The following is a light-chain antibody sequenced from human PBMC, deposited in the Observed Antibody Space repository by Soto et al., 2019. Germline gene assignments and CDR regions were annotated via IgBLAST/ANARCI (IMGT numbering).Light chain of an antibody. Sequence: IVMTQSPISLPVTPGEPASISCRSSQSLLQSNGNNQLGWVLQKPGQSPQLLMYLGSSRASGVPDRFSGSGSGTDFTLKISRVEPEDVGVYYCMQVLQTPPTFGGGTKVEIK. J-gene: IGKJ4*01. V-gene: IGKV2-28*01. CDR3: MQVLQTPPT. CDR2: LGS. CDR1: QSLLQSNGNNQ.